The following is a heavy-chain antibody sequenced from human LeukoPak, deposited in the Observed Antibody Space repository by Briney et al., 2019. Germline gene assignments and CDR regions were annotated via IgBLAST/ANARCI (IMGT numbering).Heavy chain of an antibody. V-gene: IGHV3-21*01. Sequence: PGGSLRLSCAGSGFTFSRFSMNWVRQAPGKGLEWVSSISTSSRYIYYPDSVKGRFTISRDNAKTSLYLEMNSLRVEDTAIYYCFGLVPATPQHFQSYMDVWGKGTTVTVSS. CDR2: ISTSSRYI. CDR3: FGLVPATPQHFQSYMDV. D-gene: IGHD2-21*02. CDR1: GFTFSRFS. J-gene: IGHJ6*03.